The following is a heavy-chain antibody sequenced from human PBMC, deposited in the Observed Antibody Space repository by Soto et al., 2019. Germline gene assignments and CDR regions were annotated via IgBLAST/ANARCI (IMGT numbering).Heavy chain of an antibody. CDR3: ARHHTGHDNLEH. Sequence: QLQLQESGPRLVKPSGTLSLTSTVSGGSIRSSDFYWDWVRQPPGKGLEWIGTINYSGTTFYSQFLRGRVTISVDTSSNQFSLKLSPVTAADTAVYYCARHHTGHDNLEHWGRGTLVTVSS. J-gene: IGHJ1*01. D-gene: IGHD1-1*01. CDR2: INYSGTT. V-gene: IGHV4-39*01. CDR1: GGSIRSSDFY.